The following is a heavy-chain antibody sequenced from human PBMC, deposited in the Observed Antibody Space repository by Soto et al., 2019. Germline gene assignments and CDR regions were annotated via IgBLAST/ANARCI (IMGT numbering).Heavy chain of an antibody. CDR3: ARLGQGGYVQGMDV. Sequence: PVESLTIFCQVSGYSFTTYCIVWVPQMPGKGLEWTGIIDPGDSETKYSPSFQGQVTISADKSISTAYLQWSSLKASDTAMYYCARLGQGGYVQGMDVWGQGTTVTVSS. J-gene: IGHJ6*02. D-gene: IGHD5-12*01. CDR2: IDPGDSET. V-gene: IGHV5-51*01. CDR1: GYSFTTYC.